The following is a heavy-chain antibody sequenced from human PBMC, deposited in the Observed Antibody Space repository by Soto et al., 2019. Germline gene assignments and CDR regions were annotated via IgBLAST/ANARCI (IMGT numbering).Heavy chain of an antibody. CDR1: GGSFSSGGYY. CDR2: IYYSGST. D-gene: IGHD2-8*02. J-gene: IGHJ4*02. V-gene: IGHV4-31*03. Sequence: QLQLQESGPGLVKPSQTLSLACTVSGGSFSSGGYYWSWIRQLPGKGLEWIGYIYYSGSTYYNPSLKSRCTISLDTSKNQFSLMLSSVTAADTAVYYCARATSFSGHHGYWGQGTLVTVSS. CDR3: ARATSFSGHHGY.